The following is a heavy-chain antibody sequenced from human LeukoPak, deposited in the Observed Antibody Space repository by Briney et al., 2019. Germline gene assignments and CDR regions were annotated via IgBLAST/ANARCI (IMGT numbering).Heavy chain of an antibody. CDR1: GFTFSSYG. CDR2: ISGSGGST. J-gene: IGHJ6*03. CDR3: ANLKRNYYYYMDV. Sequence: GGSLRLSCAASGFTFSSYGMSWVRQAPGKGLEWVSAISGSGGSTYYADSVKGRFTISRDNSKNTLYLQMNSLRAEDTAVYYCANLKRNYYYYMDVWGKGTTVTISS. V-gene: IGHV3-23*01.